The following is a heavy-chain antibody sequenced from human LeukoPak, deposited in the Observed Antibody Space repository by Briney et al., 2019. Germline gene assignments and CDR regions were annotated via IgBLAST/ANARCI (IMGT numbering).Heavy chain of an antibody. CDR1: GFTFSSYE. V-gene: IGHV3-48*03. J-gene: IGHJ6*03. CDR3: ARVGYSSGRYYYFYHVDV. CDR2: ISSSGSTI. D-gene: IGHD6-19*01. Sequence: GGSLRLSCTASGFTFSSYEMNWVRQAPGKGLEWVSYISSSGSTIYYADSVKGRFTISRDNAKNSLYLQMNSLTAEDTAVYYCARVGYSSGRYYYFYHVDVWGKGTTVTVSS.